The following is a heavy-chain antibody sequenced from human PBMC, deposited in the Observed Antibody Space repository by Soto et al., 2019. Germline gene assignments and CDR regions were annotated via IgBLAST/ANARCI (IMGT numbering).Heavy chain of an antibody. J-gene: IGHJ5*02. V-gene: IGHV1-18*01. Sequence: GASVKVSCKASGYTFTSYGISWVRQAPGQGLEWMGWISAYNGNTNYAQKLQGRVTMTTDTSTSTAYMELRSLRSDDTAVYYCARHLTRYCSSTSCSPLDPWGQGTLVTVSS. CDR3: ARHLTRYCSSTSCSPLDP. CDR1: GYTFTSYG. CDR2: ISAYNGNT. D-gene: IGHD2-2*01.